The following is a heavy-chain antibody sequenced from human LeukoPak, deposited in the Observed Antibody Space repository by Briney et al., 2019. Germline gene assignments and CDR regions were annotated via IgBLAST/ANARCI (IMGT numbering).Heavy chain of an antibody. V-gene: IGHV3-21*01. J-gene: IGHJ4*02. CDR1: GFTFSSYS. CDR3: ARGLIAARHDY. Sequence: GGSLRLSCAASGFTFSSYSMNWVRQAPGKGLEWVSSISSSSSYIYYADSVKGRFTISRGNAKNSLYLQMNSLRAEDTAVYYCARGLIAARHDYWGQGTLVTVSS. D-gene: IGHD6-6*01. CDR2: ISSSSSYI.